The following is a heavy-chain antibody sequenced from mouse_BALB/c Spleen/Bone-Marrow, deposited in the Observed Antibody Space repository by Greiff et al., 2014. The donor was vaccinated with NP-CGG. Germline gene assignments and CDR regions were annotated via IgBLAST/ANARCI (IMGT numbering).Heavy chain of an antibody. Sequence: VQLQQSGAELVKPGASVKLSCTASGFNIKDTYMHWVKQRPEQGLEWIGRIDPANGNTKYDSKFQGKATITADTSSNTAYLQLSSLTSEDTAVYYCASHYYGSSYGFAYWGQGTLVTVSA. D-gene: IGHD1-1*01. CDR2: IDPANGNT. CDR1: GFNIKDTY. CDR3: ASHYYGSSYGFAY. V-gene: IGHV14-3*02. J-gene: IGHJ3*01.